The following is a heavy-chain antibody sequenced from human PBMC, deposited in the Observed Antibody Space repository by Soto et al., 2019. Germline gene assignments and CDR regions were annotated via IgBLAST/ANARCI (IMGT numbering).Heavy chain of an antibody. CDR2: IILIFVTA. Sequence: SVKVSCKASGGTFSSYAISWVRQAPGQGLEWMGGIILIFVTANYAQKFQGRVTITADDSTSTAYMELSSLRSEDTAVYYCARVRGGDYYGSVQHWGQGTLVTVSS. J-gene: IGHJ1*01. V-gene: IGHV1-69*13. CDR3: ARVRGGDYYGSVQH. CDR1: GGTFSSYA. D-gene: IGHD3-10*01.